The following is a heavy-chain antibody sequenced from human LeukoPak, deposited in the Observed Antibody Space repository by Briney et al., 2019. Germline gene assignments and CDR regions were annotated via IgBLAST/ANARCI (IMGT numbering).Heavy chain of an antibody. Sequence: ASVKVSCKASGYTFTSYAMNWVRQAPGQGLEWMGWINTNTANPTYAQGFTGRFVFSLDTSVSTAYLQISSLKAEDTAVYYCARGGGTLLRFLEWLRGTGGYMDVWGKGTTVTVSS. CDR2: INTNTANP. D-gene: IGHD3-3*01. J-gene: IGHJ6*03. V-gene: IGHV7-4-1*02. CDR1: GYTFTSYA. CDR3: ARGGGTLLRFLEWLRGTGGYMDV.